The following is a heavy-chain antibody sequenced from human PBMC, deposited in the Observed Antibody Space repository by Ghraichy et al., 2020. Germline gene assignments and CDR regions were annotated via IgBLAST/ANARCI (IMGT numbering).Heavy chain of an antibody. CDR2: VYSSGST. Sequence: SETPSLTCTVSGGSISSYYWSWIRQPPGKGPEWIGYVYSSGSTNYNPSLKSRVTISIDTSKNQFSLKLSSVTTADTAVYYCARESQQWLIDYWGQGTLVTVSS. V-gene: IGHV4-59*01. CDR3: ARESQQWLIDY. D-gene: IGHD6-19*01. J-gene: IGHJ4*02. CDR1: GGSISSYY.